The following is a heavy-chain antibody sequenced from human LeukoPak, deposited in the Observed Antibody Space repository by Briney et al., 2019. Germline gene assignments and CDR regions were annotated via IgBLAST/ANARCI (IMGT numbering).Heavy chain of an antibody. CDR1: GFTFSSYG. CDR3: AKDMVWGWYFDL. CDR2: VNSDGSGT. D-gene: IGHD3-10*01. V-gene: IGHV3-74*01. Sequence: GGSLRLSCAASGFTFSSYGMHWVRQAPGKGLVWVSRVNSDGSGTTYADSVKGRFTISRDNAKNTLYLQMNSLRTEDTALYYCAKDMVWGWYFDLWGRGTLVTVSS. J-gene: IGHJ2*01.